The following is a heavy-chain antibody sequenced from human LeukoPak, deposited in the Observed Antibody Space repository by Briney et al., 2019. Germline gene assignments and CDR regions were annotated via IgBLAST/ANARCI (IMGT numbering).Heavy chain of an antibody. Sequence: SGGSLRLSCAASGFTFSTYWMHWVRQAPGKGLVWVSRIKSDGSTNYADSVKGRFTISRDNSKNTLYLQMNSLRAEDTAVYYCAKERSSGWYYWGQGTLVTVSS. D-gene: IGHD6-19*01. V-gene: IGHV3-74*01. CDR2: IKSDGST. CDR1: GFTFSTYW. J-gene: IGHJ4*02. CDR3: AKERSSGWYY.